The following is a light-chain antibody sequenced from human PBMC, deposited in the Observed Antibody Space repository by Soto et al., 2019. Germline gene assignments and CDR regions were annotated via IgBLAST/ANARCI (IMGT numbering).Light chain of an antibody. J-gene: IGLJ1*01. CDR2: EVS. Sequence: QSVLTQPASVSGSPGQSITVPCTGTSSDIGGYKYVSWYQQHPGKVPKLMIYEVSYRPSGVSNRFSGSKSGNTASLTISGLQAADEAEYYCSSYTSTSTYDFGTGTKVTVL. V-gene: IGLV2-14*01. CDR3: SSYTSTSTYD. CDR1: SSDIGGYKY.